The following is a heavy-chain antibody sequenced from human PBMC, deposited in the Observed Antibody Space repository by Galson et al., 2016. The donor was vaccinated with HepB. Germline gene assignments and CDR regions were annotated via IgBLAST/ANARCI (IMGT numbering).Heavy chain of an antibody. J-gene: IGHJ3*01. CDR1: GYTFTTSG. CDR2: ISTYSGDT. CDR3: ARDVQYRFDS. Sequence: SVKVSCKAFGYTFTTSGISWVRQAPGQGLEWMGWISTYSGDTKYAQNFQGGLTLTTDSSTTTAYMELRSLRFDDTAMYYCARDVQYRFDSWGQGTTVTVSP. V-gene: IGHV1-18*01. D-gene: IGHD3-9*01.